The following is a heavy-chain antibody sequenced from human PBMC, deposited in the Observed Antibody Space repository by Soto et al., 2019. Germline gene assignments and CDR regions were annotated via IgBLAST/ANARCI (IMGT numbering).Heavy chain of an antibody. CDR2: IYYSGST. D-gene: IGHD3-10*01. CDR1: GGSISGYY. V-gene: IGHV4-59*01. J-gene: IGHJ5*02. CDR3: ARVDSSETPIGGDWFDP. Sequence: QVQLQESGPGLVKPSETLSLTCTVSGGSISGYYWSWIRQPPGKGLEWIGYIYYSGSTNYNPSLKSRVTISVDTSKNQFSLRLSSVTAADTAVYYCARVDSSETPIGGDWFDPWGQGTLVTVSS.